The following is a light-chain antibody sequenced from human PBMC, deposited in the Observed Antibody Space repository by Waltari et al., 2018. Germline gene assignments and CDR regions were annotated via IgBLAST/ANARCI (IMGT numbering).Light chain of an antibody. Sequence: QSALTQPASVSGSPGQSINISCTGTIRDVGGYKFVSWYQPHPGDVPRLLIYDVVKRPSGVSSRFSGSKSDTTARLTISGLQAADEAHYYCSSFTSSSSFVFGSGTKVTV. J-gene: IGLJ1*01. CDR3: SSFTSSSSFV. CDR2: DVV. CDR1: IRDVGGYKF. V-gene: IGLV2-14*03.